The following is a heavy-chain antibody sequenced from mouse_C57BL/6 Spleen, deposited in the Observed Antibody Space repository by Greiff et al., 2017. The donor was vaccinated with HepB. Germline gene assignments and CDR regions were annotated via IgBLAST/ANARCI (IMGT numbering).Heavy chain of an antibody. D-gene: IGHD2-4*01. CDR3: ARPIDYDGAMDY. J-gene: IGHJ4*01. V-gene: IGHV5-17*01. Sequence: DVHLVESGGGLVKPGGSLKLSCAASGFTFSDYGMHWVRQAPEKGLEWVAYISSGSSTIYYADTVKGRFTISRDNAKNTLFLQMTSLRSEDTAMYYCARPIDYDGAMDYWSQGTSVTDYS. CDR1: GFTFSDYG. CDR2: ISSGSSTI.